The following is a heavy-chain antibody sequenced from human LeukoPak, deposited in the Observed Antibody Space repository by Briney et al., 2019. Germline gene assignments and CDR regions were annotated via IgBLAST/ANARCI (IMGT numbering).Heavy chain of an antibody. J-gene: IGHJ4*02. D-gene: IGHD3-16*01. CDR2: ISYDGSSK. CDR3: ARGGGGASWYYFDD. V-gene: IGHV3-30*04. Sequence: GGSLRLSCAASGFTFSSYAMHWVRLAPGKGLEGVALISYDGSSKFYADSVKGRFTISRDNSKNTFYLQMNSLGAEDTAVYYCARGGGGASWYYFDDWGQGTLVTVSS. CDR1: GFTFSSYA.